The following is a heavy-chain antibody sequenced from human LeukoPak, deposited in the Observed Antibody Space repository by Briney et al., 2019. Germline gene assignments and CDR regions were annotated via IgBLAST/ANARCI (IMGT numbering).Heavy chain of an antibody. CDR3: ARESYLDAFDI. CDR2: IYYSGST. V-gene: IGHV4-59*12. J-gene: IGHJ3*02. CDR1: GGSISSYY. Sequence: SETLSLTCTVSGGSISSYYWSWIRQPPGKGLEWIGYIYYSGSTNYNPSLKSRVTISADTSKNQFSLKLSSVTAADTAVYYCARESYLDAFDIWGQGTMVTVSS. D-gene: IGHD2-21*01.